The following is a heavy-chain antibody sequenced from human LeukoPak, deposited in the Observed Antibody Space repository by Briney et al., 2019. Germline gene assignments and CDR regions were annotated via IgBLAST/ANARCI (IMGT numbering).Heavy chain of an antibody. CDR3: ARDWELLSDYFYAVDV. V-gene: IGHV4-59*11. J-gene: IGHJ6*02. D-gene: IGHD2/OR15-2a*01. Sequence: PSETLSLTCTVSGGSISSHYWSWIRQPPGKGLEWIGYIHFSGITTYNPSLKSRLTISIDTSKNRFYLRLTSLTAADTAVYYCARDWELLSDYFYAVDVWGQGATVTVS. CDR2: IHFSGIT. CDR1: GGSISSHY.